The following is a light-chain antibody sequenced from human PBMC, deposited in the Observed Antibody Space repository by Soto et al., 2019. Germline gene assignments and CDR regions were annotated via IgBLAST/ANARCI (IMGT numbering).Light chain of an antibody. Sequence: EIVMTQSPATLSVSPGVRATLSCRASQSVSSNLAWYQQKPGQAPRLLIYGASTRATGIPARFSGSGSGTEFTLTISSLQSEDFAVYYCQQYNNWPPNFGQGTRLEIK. CDR1: QSVSSN. J-gene: IGKJ5*01. CDR2: GAS. V-gene: IGKV3-15*01. CDR3: QQYNNWPPN.